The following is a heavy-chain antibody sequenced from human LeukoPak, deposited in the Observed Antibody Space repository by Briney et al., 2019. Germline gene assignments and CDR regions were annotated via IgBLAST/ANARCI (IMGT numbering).Heavy chain of an antibody. CDR3: AKDRVVVVPAAKSGYFQH. D-gene: IGHD2-2*01. V-gene: IGHV3-66*02. Sequence: GGSLRLSCAASGFTVSNSYMSWVRQAPGKGLEWVSLIYSGGNTYYADSVKGRFTISRDNSKNTLYLQMNSLRAEDTAVYYCAKDRVVVVPAAKSGYFQHWGQGTLVTVSS. CDR1: GFTVSNSY. CDR2: IYSGGNT. J-gene: IGHJ1*01.